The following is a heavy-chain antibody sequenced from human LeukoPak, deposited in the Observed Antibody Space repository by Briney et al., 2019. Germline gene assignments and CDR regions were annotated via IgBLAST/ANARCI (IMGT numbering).Heavy chain of an antibody. CDR2: IYTSGST. J-gene: IGHJ4*02. V-gene: IGHV4-59*10. CDR1: GGSFSGYY. Sequence: PSETLSLTCAVYGGSFSGYYWSWIRQPAGKGLEWIGRIYTSGSTNYNPSLKSRVTISVDTSKNQFSLKLSSVTAADTAVYYCARVTTDYYDGSGYSDYFDYWGQGTLVTVSS. D-gene: IGHD3-22*01. CDR3: ARVTTDYYDGSGYSDYFDY.